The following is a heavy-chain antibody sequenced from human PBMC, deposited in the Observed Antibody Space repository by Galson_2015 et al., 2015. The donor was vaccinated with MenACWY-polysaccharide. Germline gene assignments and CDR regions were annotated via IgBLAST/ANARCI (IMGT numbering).Heavy chain of an antibody. CDR2: IKQDGSEK. CDR1: GFTFSNFW. CDR3: ARERWVRGVFFDQ. D-gene: IGHD3-10*01. V-gene: IGHV3-7*01. J-gene: IGHJ4*02. Sequence: SLRLSCAASGFTFSNFWMSWVRQAPGKELEWVASIKQDGSEKYLVDSVKGRFTISRDNAEYSLFLQMNSLRAEDTAVYYCARERWVRGVFFDQWGQGTLVTVSS.